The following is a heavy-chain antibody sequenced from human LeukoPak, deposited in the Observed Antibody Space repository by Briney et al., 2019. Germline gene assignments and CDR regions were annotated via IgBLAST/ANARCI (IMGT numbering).Heavy chain of an antibody. D-gene: IGHD3-16*01. CDR1: GFTFSSYW. Sequence: GGSLRLSCAASGFTFSSYWMHWVRQAPGKGLVWVSRSNSDGSSTSYADSVKGRFTISRDNAKNTLYLQMNSLRAEDTAVYYCGGGTYYYFGYWGQGTLVTVSS. V-gene: IGHV3-74*01. CDR3: GGGTYYYFGY. J-gene: IGHJ4*02. CDR2: SNSDGSST.